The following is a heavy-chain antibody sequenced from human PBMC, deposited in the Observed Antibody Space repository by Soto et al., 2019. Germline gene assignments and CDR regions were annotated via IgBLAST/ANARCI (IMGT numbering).Heavy chain of an antibody. J-gene: IGHJ4*02. V-gene: IGHV3-30-3*01. CDR2: ISHDGSSI. D-gene: IGHD6-19*01. CDR1: GFTFSSYA. CDR3: ARVRQQWLVSAHYVDC. Sequence: QVQLMESGGAVVQPGRSLRLSCAASGFTFSSYAMHWVRQAPGKGLEWVAIISHDGSSIYYGDSVKGRFTISRDNSKSTLYLQMNSLRSEDTAVYYCARVRQQWLVSAHYVDCWGQGTLVTVSS.